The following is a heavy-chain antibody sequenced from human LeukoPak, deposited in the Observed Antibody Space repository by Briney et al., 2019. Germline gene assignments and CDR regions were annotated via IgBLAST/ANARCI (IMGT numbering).Heavy chain of an antibody. J-gene: IGHJ6*03. V-gene: IGHV4-34*01. D-gene: IGHD3-16*01. CDR3: AISLGHRGNYYYYYYMDV. CDR1: GGSFSGYY. Sequence: SETLSLTCAVYGGSFSGYYWSWIRQPPGKGLEWIGEINHSGSTNYNPSLKSRVTISVDTSKNQFSLKLSSVTAADTAVYYCAISLGHRGNYYYYYYMDVWGKGTTVTVSS. CDR2: INHSGST.